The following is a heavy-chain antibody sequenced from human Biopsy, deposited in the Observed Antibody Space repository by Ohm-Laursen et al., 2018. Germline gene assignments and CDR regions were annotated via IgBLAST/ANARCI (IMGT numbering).Heavy chain of an antibody. CDR3: AREKNDYGVHYYLDY. D-gene: IGHD4-17*01. Sequence: GTLSLTCTVSGGSISDDYWNWIRQPPGKGLQVIGYISSGGRAKYNPSLKSRLTISLDTSKNQLSLRLSSVTAADTAIYYCAREKNDYGVHYYLDYWGQGTLVTVSS. V-gene: IGHV4-59*12. J-gene: IGHJ4*02. CDR1: GGSISDDY. CDR2: ISSGGRA.